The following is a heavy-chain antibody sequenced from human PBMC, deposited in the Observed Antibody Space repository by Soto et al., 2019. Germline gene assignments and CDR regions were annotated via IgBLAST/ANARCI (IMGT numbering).Heavy chain of an antibody. V-gene: IGHV3-7*01. D-gene: IGHD3-16*01. CDR1: GFTFSSYW. CDR3: ARVIGLGADY. J-gene: IGHJ4*02. Sequence: EVQLVESGGGLVQPGGSLRLSCAASGFTFSSYWMSWVRQAPGKGLEWVANIKQDGREKYYVDSVKGRFTISRDNSKNSLYLQLNSLRAEDTAVYYCARVIGLGADYWGQGTLVTVSS. CDR2: IKQDGREK.